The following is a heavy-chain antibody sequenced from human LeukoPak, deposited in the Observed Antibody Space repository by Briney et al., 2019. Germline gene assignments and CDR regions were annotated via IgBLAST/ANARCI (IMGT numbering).Heavy chain of an antibody. V-gene: IGHV1-2*06. Sequence: ASVKVSCKASGLTFTASYIHWVRQAPGQGLEGMGRINLNSGGANYAEEFQGRVTMTRDTSINTAYMELSRLTSDDTADYYCARSAEHCTNGVCFTNYYMDIWGKGTTVTVSS. CDR3: ARSAEHCTNGVCFTNYYMDI. CDR2: INLNSGGA. J-gene: IGHJ6*03. CDR1: GLTFTASY. D-gene: IGHD2-8*01.